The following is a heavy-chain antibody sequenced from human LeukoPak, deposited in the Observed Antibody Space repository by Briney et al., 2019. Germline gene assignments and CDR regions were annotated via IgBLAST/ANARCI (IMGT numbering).Heavy chain of an antibody. D-gene: IGHD6-13*01. Sequence: ASVKVSCKASGYTFTSYAMNWVRQAPGQGLEWMGWINTNTGNPTYAQGFTGRFVFSLDTSVSTAYLQISSLTAEDTAVYYCATLIAAAGTPLNYYYGMDVWGQGTTVTVSS. V-gene: IGHV7-4-1*02. J-gene: IGHJ6*02. CDR2: INTNTGNP. CDR3: ATLIAAAGTPLNYYYGMDV. CDR1: GYTFTSYA.